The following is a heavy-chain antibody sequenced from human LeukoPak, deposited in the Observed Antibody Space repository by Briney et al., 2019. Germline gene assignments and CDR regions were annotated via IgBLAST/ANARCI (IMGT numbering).Heavy chain of an antibody. CDR3: AREPGTTTYGMDV. CDR2: IYYSGST. V-gene: IGHV4-31*03. CDR1: GGSISSGGYY. J-gene: IGHJ6*02. Sequence: SETLSLTCTVSGGSISSGGYYWSWIRQHPGKGLEWIGYIYYSGSTYYNPSLKSRVTMSVDASKNQFSLKLSSVTAADTAVYYCAREPGTTTYGMDVWGQGTTVTVSS. D-gene: IGHD1-7*01.